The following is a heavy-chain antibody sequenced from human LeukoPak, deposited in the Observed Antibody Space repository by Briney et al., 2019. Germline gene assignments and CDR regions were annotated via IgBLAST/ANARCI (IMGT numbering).Heavy chain of an antibody. CDR3: AKDRGIYGSGSYSHFDY. J-gene: IGHJ4*02. CDR2: TRYDGSNK. Sequence: GGSLRLSCAASGFTFSSYGMHWVRQAPGKGLEWVAFTRYDGSNKYYADSVKGRFTISRDNSKNTLYLQMNSLRAEDTAVYYCAKDRGIYGSGSYSHFDYWGQGTLVTVSS. CDR1: GFTFSSYG. V-gene: IGHV3-30*02. D-gene: IGHD3-10*01.